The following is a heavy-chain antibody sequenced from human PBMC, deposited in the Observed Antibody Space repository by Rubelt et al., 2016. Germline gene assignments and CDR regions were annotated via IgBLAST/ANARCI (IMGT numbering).Heavy chain of an antibody. CDR3: ARDLYKGPRWLVAY. Sequence: QVQLVQSGAEVKKPGASVKVSCKASGYTFTGYYMHWVRQAPGQGLEWMGWINPNSGGTNYAQKVKGRGTRTRDTSISTAYMELSRLRSDDTAVYYCARDLYKGPRWLVAYWGQGTLVTVSS. CDR1: GYTFTGYY. V-gene: IGHV1-2*02. D-gene: IGHD6-19*01. CDR2: INPNSGGT. J-gene: IGHJ4*02.